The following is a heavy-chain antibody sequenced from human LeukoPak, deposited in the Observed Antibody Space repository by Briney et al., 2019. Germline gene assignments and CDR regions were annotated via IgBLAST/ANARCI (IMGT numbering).Heavy chain of an antibody. Sequence: SETLSLTCTVSGGSISSYYWSWIRQPPGKGLERIGYIYYSGSTNYNPSLKSRVTISVDTSKNQFSLKLSSVTAADTAVYYCASSYGDYSTYYFDYWGQGTLVTVSS. J-gene: IGHJ4*02. CDR1: GGSISSYY. D-gene: IGHD4-17*01. CDR2: IYYSGST. V-gene: IGHV4-59*01. CDR3: ASSYGDYSTYYFDY.